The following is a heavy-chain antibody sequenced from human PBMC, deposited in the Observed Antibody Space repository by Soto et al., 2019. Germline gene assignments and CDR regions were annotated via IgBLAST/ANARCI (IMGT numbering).Heavy chain of an antibody. CDR1: GFTFRSYE. CDR3: ASALLTPGAFDI. CDR2: ISSSGSTI. J-gene: IGHJ3*02. Sequence: EVQLVESGGGLVQPGGSLRLSCAASGFTFRSYEMNWVRQAPGKGLEWVSYISSSGSTIYYADSVKGRFTISRDNAKNSLYPQMNSLRAEDTAVYYCASALLTPGAFDIWGQGTMVTVSS. V-gene: IGHV3-48*03. D-gene: IGHD3-9*01.